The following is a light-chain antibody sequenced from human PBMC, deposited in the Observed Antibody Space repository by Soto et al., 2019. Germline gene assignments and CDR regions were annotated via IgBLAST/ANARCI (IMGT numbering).Light chain of an antibody. Sequence: DIQMTQSPSSLSASVGDRVTITCRASQSITSYLNWYQQKPGKAPKLLIYAASNSQSGVPSRFSGSGPGTDFTLTISSLQPEDFATYYCQQSYNTPYTFGQGTKLEIK. V-gene: IGKV1-39*01. CDR3: QQSYNTPYT. J-gene: IGKJ2*01. CDR2: AAS. CDR1: QSITSY.